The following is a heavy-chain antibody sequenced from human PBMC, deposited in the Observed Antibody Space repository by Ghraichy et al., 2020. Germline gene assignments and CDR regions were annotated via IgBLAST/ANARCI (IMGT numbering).Heavy chain of an antibody. Sequence: LSLTCAASGFTFSDSAMHWVRQASGKGLEWVGRIRSKANSYATTYGASVKGRFIISRDDSKNTAFLQMNSLKTEDTAVYYCTRHPPYAVTDFYYYSLDVWGQGTTVTGSS. V-gene: IGHV3-73*01. J-gene: IGHJ6*02. CDR3: TRHPPYAVTDFYYYSLDV. CDR2: IRSKANSYAT. CDR1: GFTFSDSA. D-gene: IGHD2-2*01.